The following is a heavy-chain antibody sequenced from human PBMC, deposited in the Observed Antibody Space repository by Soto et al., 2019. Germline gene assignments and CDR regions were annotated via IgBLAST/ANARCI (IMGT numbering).Heavy chain of an antibody. J-gene: IGHJ4*02. Sequence: PSETLSLTCTVSGGSISSGGYYWSWIRQHPGKGLEWIGYIYYSGSTYYNPSLKSRVTISVDTSKNQFSLKLSSVTAADTAVYYCARGGRSGYSSGWPLLYFDYGGQGTPVTVSS. D-gene: IGHD6-19*01. V-gene: IGHV4-31*03. CDR2: IYYSGST. CDR3: ARGGRSGYSSGWPLLYFDY. CDR1: GGSISSGGYY.